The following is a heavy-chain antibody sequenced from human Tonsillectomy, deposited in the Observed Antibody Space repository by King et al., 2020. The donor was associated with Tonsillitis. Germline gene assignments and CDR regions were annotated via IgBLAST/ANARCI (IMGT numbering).Heavy chain of an antibody. V-gene: IGHV4-39*01. CDR1: GGSISSTYYC. Sequence: LQLQESGPGLVKPSETLSLTCTVSGGSISSTYYCWGWIRQPPGKGLEWIGTISHSGTISYSGNTYYDPSLKSRITISVDTSKNQVSLKLSSVTAADTAVYYCARLPTGFPNWFDTWGQGTLVTVSS. CDR3: ARLPTGFPNWFDT. D-gene: IGHD3-9*01. J-gene: IGHJ5*02. CDR2: ISHSGTISYSGNT.